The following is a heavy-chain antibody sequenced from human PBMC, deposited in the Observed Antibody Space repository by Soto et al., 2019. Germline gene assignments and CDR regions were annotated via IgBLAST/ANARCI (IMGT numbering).Heavy chain of an antibody. CDR1: GFTFSSDC. Sequence: EVQLLESWGGLVQPGGSLRLSFAASGFTFSSDCMTWVRQAPGKGLEWGSAISAVGGNTYYSDSVKGRFTISRDNSKNPLYLQMNILRAEDTAVYYCAKVRRDSEGGSSLYWGQGTLVTVSS. CDR3: AKVRRDSEGGSSLY. J-gene: IGHJ4*02. D-gene: IGHD1-26*01. V-gene: IGHV3-23*01. CDR2: ISAVGGNT.